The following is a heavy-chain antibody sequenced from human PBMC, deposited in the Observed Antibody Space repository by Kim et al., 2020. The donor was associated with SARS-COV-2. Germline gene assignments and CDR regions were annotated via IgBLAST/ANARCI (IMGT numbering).Heavy chain of an antibody. CDR3: ARRAYSSGWWYFDY. Sequence: GGSLRLSCAASGFTFSSYWMHWVRQAPGKGLVWVSRINSDGSTTNHADSVKGRFTISRDNAKNTLYLQMNSLRAEDTAVYYCARRAYSSGWWYFDYWGQGPLVTVSS. V-gene: IGHV3-74*01. CDR1: GFTFSSYW. J-gene: IGHJ4*02. D-gene: IGHD6-19*01. CDR2: INSDGSTT.